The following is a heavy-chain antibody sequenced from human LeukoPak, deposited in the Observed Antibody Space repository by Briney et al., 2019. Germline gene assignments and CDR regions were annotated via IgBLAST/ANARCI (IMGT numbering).Heavy chain of an antibody. V-gene: IGHV3-64D*06. CDR2: IGTNGIST. D-gene: IGHD3-22*01. Sequence: GGSLRLSCSASGFTFSNYAMHWVRQAPGKGLKYVSAIGTNGISTYYSDSVTGRFTISRDSSKYTVYLQMSSLREEDTAVYYCARCSTSSGHSVRWFDPWGQGTLVAVSS. J-gene: IGHJ5*02. CDR3: ARCSTSSGHSVRWFDP. CDR1: GFTFSNYA.